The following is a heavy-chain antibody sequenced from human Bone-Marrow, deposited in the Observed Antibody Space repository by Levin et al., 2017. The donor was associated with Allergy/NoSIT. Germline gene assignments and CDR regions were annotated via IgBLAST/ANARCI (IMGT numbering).Heavy chain of an antibody. D-gene: IGHD3-22*01. CDR2: IRSKAYGGTT. Sequence: GESLKISCTASGFTFGDYAMSWFRQAPGKGLEWVGFIRSKAYGGTTEYAASVKGRFTISRDDSKSIAYLQMNSLKTEDTAVYYCTRGVVVISYYFDYWGQGTLVTVSS. J-gene: IGHJ4*02. CDR1: GFTFGDYA. V-gene: IGHV3-49*03. CDR3: TRGVVVISYYFDY.